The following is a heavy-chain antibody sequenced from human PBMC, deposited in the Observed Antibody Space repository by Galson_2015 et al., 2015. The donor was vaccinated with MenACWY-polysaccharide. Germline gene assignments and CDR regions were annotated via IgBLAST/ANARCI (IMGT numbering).Heavy chain of an antibody. J-gene: IGHJ6*02. CDR2: ISGSGFSI. CDR3: AKNTSQAAGSAPYYYGLDV. CDR1: EITFNTYA. Sequence: SLRLSCAASEITFNTYAMTWVRQAPGKGLEWVATISGSGFSIHHADSVKGRFTISRDNSKNTVLLLMNNLKAADTAVYYCAKNTSQAAGSAPYYYGLDVWGLGTTVTVSS. V-gene: IGHV3-23*01. D-gene: IGHD6-13*01.